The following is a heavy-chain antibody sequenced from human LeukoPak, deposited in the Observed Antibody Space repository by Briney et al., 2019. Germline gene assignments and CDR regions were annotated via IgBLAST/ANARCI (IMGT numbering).Heavy chain of an antibody. CDR2: INPNSGGT. CDR3: ARDRSGYCTNGVCSSHPYYYYYYMDV. CDR1: GYTFTGYY. J-gene: IGHJ6*03. Sequence: SVKVSFKASGYTFTGYYMHWVRQAPGQGLEWMGWINPNSGGTNYAQKFQGRVTMTRDTSISTAYMELSRLRSDDTAVYYCARDRSGYCTNGVCSSHPYYYYYYMDVWGKGTTVTVSS. D-gene: IGHD2-8*01. V-gene: IGHV1-2*02.